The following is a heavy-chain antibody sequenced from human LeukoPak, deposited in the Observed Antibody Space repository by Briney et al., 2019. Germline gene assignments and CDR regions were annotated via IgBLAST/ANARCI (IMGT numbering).Heavy chain of an antibody. J-gene: IGHJ3*01. CDR2: IWFDGNQK. CDR3: AKDDGTYRNFNF. V-gene: IGHV3-30*18. D-gene: IGHD1-26*01. Sequence: GTSLRLSCAVSGFGFSAYGMHWVRQAPGKGLEWVAVIWFDGNQKFYGDSVKGRFTISRDNSKNTLYLQMSSLRNEDTAVYYCAKDDGTYRNFNFWGQGTIVTVSS. CDR1: GFGFSAYG.